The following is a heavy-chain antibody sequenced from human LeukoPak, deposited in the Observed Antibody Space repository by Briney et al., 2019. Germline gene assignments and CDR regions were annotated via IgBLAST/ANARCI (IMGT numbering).Heavy chain of an antibody. D-gene: IGHD5-12*01. CDR2: MSYDGYNN. Sequence: PGGSLRLSCAASGFSFSSYAMHWVRQAPGKGLEWVAVMSYDGYNNYNTDSVKGRFTISRDNSKNTLYLQMNSLRVEDTAVYYCARDVGWNSSYDPSYFDYWGQGTLVTVSS. J-gene: IGHJ4*02. CDR3: ARDVGWNSSYDPSYFDY. CDR1: GFSFSSYA. V-gene: IGHV3-30*10.